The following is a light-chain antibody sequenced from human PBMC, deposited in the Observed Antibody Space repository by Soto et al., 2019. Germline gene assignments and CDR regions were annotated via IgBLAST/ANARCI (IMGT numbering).Light chain of an antibody. CDR2: QVY. J-gene: IGLJ3*02. Sequence: QSVLTQPASVSGSLGQSITISCTGTSSDIGGYNYVSWYQHHPGKAPKLIIYQVYSRPSGVSNRFSGSKFGNTASLRISGLQADDEADYYCSSYTRTNTFVVFGGGTKLTVL. V-gene: IGLV2-14*01. CDR3: SSYTRTNTFVV. CDR1: SSDIGGYNY.